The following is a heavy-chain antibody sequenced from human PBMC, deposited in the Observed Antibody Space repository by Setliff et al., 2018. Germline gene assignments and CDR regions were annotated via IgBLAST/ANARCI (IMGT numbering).Heavy chain of an antibody. D-gene: IGHD3-10*01. CDR1: GGSFSGYY. CDR3: ARIKWFGETDCFDS. CDR2: IDHSGTT. V-gene: IGHV4-34*01. J-gene: IGHJ5*01. Sequence: SETLSLTCAVYGGSFSGYYWSWIRQPPGEGLENIGEIDHSGTTSYNPSLKSRVTISVDTSKNQFSLKLRSVAAADTAVYYCARIKWFGETDCFDSWGQGTLVTVSS.